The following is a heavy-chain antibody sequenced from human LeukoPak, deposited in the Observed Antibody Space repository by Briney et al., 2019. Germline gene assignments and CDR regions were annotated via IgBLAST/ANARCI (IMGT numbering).Heavy chain of an antibody. V-gene: IGHV3-74*01. J-gene: IGHJ4*02. CDR3: ARDSPLPGY. D-gene: IGHD1-14*01. Sequence: PGGSLRLSCTASGLTFSTSGFNWVRQAPGKGLVWVSRINSDGSSTSYADSVKGRFTISRDNAKNTLHLQMNSLRAEDTAVYYCARDSPLPGYWGQGTLVTVSS. CDR2: INSDGSST. CDR1: GLTFSTSG.